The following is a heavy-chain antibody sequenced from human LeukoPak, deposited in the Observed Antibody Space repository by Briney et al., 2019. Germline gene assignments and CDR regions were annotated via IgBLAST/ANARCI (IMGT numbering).Heavy chain of an antibody. CDR2: INHSGST. V-gene: IGHV4-34*01. CDR1: GGPFSGYY. J-gene: IGHJ4*02. D-gene: IGHD6-19*01. Sequence: KPSETLTLTCAVYGGPFSGYYWSWIRQPPGKGLEWIGEINHSGSTNYNPSLKSRVTISVDTSKNQFSLKLSSVTAADTAVYYCARRGGWDADYWGQGTLVTVSS. CDR3: ARRGGWDADY.